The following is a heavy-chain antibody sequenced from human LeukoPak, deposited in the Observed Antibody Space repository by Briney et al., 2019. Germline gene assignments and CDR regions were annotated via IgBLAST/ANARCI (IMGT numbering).Heavy chain of an antibody. Sequence: EASVKVSCKASGGTFSSYAISWVRQAPGQGLEWMGGIIPIFGTANYAQKFQGRVTITADKSTSTAYMELSSLRSEDTAVYYCAREIGGQAAGFDYWGQGTLVTVSS. CDR1: GGTFSSYA. V-gene: IGHV1-69*06. D-gene: IGHD6-13*01. CDR2: IIPIFGTA. CDR3: AREIGGQAAGFDY. J-gene: IGHJ4*02.